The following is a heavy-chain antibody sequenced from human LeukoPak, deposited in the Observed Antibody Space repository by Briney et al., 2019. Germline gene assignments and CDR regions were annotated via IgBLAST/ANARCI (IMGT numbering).Heavy chain of an antibody. V-gene: IGHV4-4*09. CDR1: GDSISTYY. D-gene: IGHD6-6*01. CDR3: ARQLNIAARRWFDP. J-gene: IGHJ5*02. CDR2: ISTRGNT. Sequence: SETLSLTCTVFGDSISTYYWNWIRRSPGKGLEWIGYISTRGNTNYNPSLKSRVTISVDTSKNQFSLRLSSVTAADTAVYFCARQLNIAARRWFDPWGQGTLVTVSS.